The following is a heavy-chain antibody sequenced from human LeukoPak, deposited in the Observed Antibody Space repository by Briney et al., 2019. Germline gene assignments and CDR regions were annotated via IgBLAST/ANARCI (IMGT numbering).Heavy chain of an antibody. V-gene: IGHV3-53*01. J-gene: IGHJ4*02. CDR2: IYSGGST. CDR3: ASSYCSSTSCYLGFDY. Sequence: GGSVRLSCAASWFTVSSNYMGWVRQAPGKGLEWVSVIYSGGSTYYADSVKGRFTISRDNSKNTLYLQMNSLRAEDTAVYYCASSYCSSTSCYLGFDYWGQGTLVTVSS. CDR1: WFTVSSNY. D-gene: IGHD2-2*01.